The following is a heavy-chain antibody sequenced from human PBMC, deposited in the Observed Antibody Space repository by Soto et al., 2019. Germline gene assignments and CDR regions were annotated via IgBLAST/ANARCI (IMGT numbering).Heavy chain of an antibody. V-gene: IGHV4-31*03. CDR2: IYYSGST. CDR1: GVSISIGGYY. D-gene: IGHD6-13*01. J-gene: IGHJ4*02. CDR3: ARYRISGSWSKFDY. Sequence: LSLTCTFSGVSISIGGYYWSLIRQHPGKGLQWIGNIYYSGSTNYNPSLKSRIIISLDTSKNQFSLKLSSVTAADTAVYFCARYRISGSWSKFDYWGQGTLVTVSS.